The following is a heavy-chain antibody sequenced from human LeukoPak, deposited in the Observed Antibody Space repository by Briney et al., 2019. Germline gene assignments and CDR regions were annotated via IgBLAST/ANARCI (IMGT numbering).Heavy chain of an antibody. V-gene: IGHV3-49*03. Sequence: GGSLRLSCTASGFTFGGYAMSWFRQAPGKGLEWVGFIRSKAYGGTTDYAASVKGRFTISRDDSKSIAYLQMNSLKTEDTAVYYCTRSPLLWFGELPDYWGQGTLVTVSS. CDR3: TRSPLLWFGELPDY. J-gene: IGHJ4*02. D-gene: IGHD3-10*01. CDR1: GFTFGGYA. CDR2: IRSKAYGGTT.